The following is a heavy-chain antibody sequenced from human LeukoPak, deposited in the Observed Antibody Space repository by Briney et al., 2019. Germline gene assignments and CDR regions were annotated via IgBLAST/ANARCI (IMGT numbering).Heavy chain of an antibody. Sequence: SETLSLTCTVSGGSIRSYYWSWIRQPPGKGLEWIGYIHYSGSTNYNPSLKSRVTISVDTSKNQFSLKLSSVTAADTAVYYCASYYFVDGWFDPWGQGTLVTVSS. CDR2: IHYSGST. CDR3: ASYYFVDGWFDP. D-gene: IGHD1-26*01. J-gene: IGHJ5*02. CDR1: GGSIRSYY. V-gene: IGHV4-59*12.